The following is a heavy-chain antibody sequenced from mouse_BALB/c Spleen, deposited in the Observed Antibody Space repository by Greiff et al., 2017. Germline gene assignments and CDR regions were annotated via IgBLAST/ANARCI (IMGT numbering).Heavy chain of an antibody. Sequence: EVKLMESGPELVKPGASVKMSCKASGYTFTSYVMHWVKQKPGQGLEWIGYINPYNDGTKYNEKFKGKATLTSDKSSSTAYMELSSLTSEDSAVYYCASRWFPYAMDYWGQGTSVTVSS. CDR2: INPYNDGT. CDR1: GYTFTSYV. D-gene: IGHD2-3*01. V-gene: IGHV1-14*01. CDR3: ASRWFPYAMDY. J-gene: IGHJ4*01.